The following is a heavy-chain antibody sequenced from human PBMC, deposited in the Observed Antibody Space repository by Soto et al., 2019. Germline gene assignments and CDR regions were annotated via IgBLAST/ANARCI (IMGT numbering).Heavy chain of an antibody. D-gene: IGHD2-15*01. Sequence: QVQLQQSGAEVKKPGASLKVSCKASGYSFATYGISWVRQAPGQGLQWMGWITPNNGDTNYEQRPQGRLTMTTDTSTTTAYMELRSLRSDDTDVYFCARLAPCSGGICYSRPLAFWGQGTLVTVSS. CDR2: ITPNNGDT. CDR1: GYSFATYG. V-gene: IGHV1-18*01. CDR3: ARLAPCSGGICYSRPLAF. J-gene: IGHJ4*02.